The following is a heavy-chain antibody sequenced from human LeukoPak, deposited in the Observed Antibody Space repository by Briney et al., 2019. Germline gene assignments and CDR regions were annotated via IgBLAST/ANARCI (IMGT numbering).Heavy chain of an antibody. J-gene: IGHJ6*03. V-gene: IGHV1-8*03. CDR1: GYTFTSYD. D-gene: IGHD2-8*01. Sequence: GASVKVSCKASGYTFTSYDINWVRQATGQGLEWMGWMNPNSGNTGYAQKFQGRVTITRNTSISTAYMELSSLRSEDTAVYYCARRAYYCTNGVCHRWYYYYMDVWGKGTTVTVSS. CDR3: ARRAYYCTNGVCHRWYYYYMDV. CDR2: MNPNSGNT.